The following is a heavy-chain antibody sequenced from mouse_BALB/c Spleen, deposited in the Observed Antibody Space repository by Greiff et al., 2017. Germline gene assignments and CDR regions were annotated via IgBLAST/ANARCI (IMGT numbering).Heavy chain of an antibody. V-gene: IGHV5-12-1*01. CDR1: GFAFSSYD. D-gene: IGHD1-1*01. Sequence: EVKLEESGGGLVKPGGSLKLSCAASGFAFSSYDMSWVRQTPEKRLEWVAYISSGGGSTYYPDTVKGRFTISRDNAKNTLYLQMSSLKSEDTAMYYCARGTTVVATYYFDYWGQGTTLTVSS. CDR2: ISSGGGST. CDR3: ARGTTVVATYYFDY. J-gene: IGHJ2*01.